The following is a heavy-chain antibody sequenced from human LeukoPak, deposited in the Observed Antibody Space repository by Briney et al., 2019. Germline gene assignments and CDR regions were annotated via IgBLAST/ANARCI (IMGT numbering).Heavy chain of an antibody. CDR1: GGSISSSFYY. Sequence: PSETLSLTCTVSGGSISSSFYYWGWVRQPPGKGLEWIASIYYNGNTFYNPSLKSRVTLSLDTSKNEFSLKLTSVAAADTAVYYCARAPTFLEWLSPPLPAYNWFDPWGQGTLVIVSS. CDR3: ARAPTFLEWLSPPLPAYNWFDP. J-gene: IGHJ5*02. CDR2: IYYNGNT. D-gene: IGHD3-3*02. V-gene: IGHV4-39*07.